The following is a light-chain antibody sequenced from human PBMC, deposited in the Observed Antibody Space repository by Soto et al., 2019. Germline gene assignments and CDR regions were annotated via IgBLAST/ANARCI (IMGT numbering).Light chain of an antibody. V-gene: IGLV2-14*01. Sequence: QSSLTQPASVSGSPGQSITISCTGTSSDVGGYNYVSWYQQHPGKAPKLMIYDVRNRPSGVSNRFSGSQSGNTASLTISGLQAEEEADYYCSSYTSSSTPRYVFGTGTKVTVL. CDR3: SSYTSSSTPRYV. CDR2: DVR. J-gene: IGLJ1*01. CDR1: SSDVGGYNY.